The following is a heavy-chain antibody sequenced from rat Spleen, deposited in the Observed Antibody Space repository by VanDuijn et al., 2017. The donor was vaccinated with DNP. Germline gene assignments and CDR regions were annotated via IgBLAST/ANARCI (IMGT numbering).Heavy chain of an antibody. CDR1: GYSITSNY. CDR3: ARSGYNTDYYHLGAY. J-gene: IGHJ3*01. D-gene: IGHD1-6*01. V-gene: IGHV3-1*01. CDR2: ISYSGNT. Sequence: EVQLQESGPGLVKPSQSLSLTCSVTGYSITSNYWGWIRKFPGNKMEWMGYISYSGNTGYNPSLKSRISISRDTSKNQFFLQVNSVTTEDTATYYCARSGYNTDYYHLGAYWGQGTLVTVSS.